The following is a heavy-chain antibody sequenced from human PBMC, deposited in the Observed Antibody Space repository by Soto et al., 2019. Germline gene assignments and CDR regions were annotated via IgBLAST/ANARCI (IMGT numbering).Heavy chain of an antibody. CDR2: IFDSGNT. J-gene: IGHJ4*02. D-gene: IGHD4-17*01. Sequence: QVQLQESGPGLVKPSETLSLTCTVSGGYITNYYWSWIRQPPGKGLEWIGYIFDSGNTNYTPSFRGRLTLSVDTSKNQFSLRLNSVTAADTAVYYCARDSGYGDPFDYGGQGTLVTFSS. CDR1: GGYITNYY. V-gene: IGHV4-59*01. CDR3: ARDSGYGDPFDY.